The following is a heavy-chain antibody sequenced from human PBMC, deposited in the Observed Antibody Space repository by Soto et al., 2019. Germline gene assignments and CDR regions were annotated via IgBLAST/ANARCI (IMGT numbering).Heavy chain of an antibody. CDR2: IGTAGDT. J-gene: IGHJ4*02. V-gene: IGHV3-13*01. CDR3: ARGSGSDGFDY. CDR1: GFTFSSYD. Sequence: GGSLRLSCAASGFTFSSYDMHWVRQATGKGLEWVPAIGTAGDTYYPGSVKGRFTISRENAKNSLYLQMNSLRAGDTAVYYCARGSGSDGFDYWGQGTLVTVSS. D-gene: IGHD1-26*01.